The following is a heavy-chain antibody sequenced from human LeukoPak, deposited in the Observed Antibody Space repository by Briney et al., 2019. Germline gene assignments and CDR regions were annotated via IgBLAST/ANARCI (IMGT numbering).Heavy chain of an antibody. Sequence: PSETLSLTCTVSGGSISGYYWSWIRQPPGKGLEWIGEINHSGSTNYNPSLKSRVTISVDTSKNQFSLKLSSVTAADTAVYYCARHVYYDSSGYYQDYWGQGTLVTVSS. CDR2: INHSGST. J-gene: IGHJ4*02. V-gene: IGHV4-34*01. D-gene: IGHD3-22*01. CDR1: GGSISGYY. CDR3: ARHVYYDSSGYYQDY.